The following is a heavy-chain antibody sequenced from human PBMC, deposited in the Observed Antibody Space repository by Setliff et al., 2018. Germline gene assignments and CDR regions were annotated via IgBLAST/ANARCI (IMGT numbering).Heavy chain of an antibody. CDR2: ISSSGYTI. CDR1: GFTLDDYY. D-gene: IGHD3-22*01. Sequence: GGSLRLSCEASGFTLDDYYMTWIRQAPGKGLEWISFISSSGYTIYYANSVKGRFSISRDDALNSLFLEMNSLRVDDTAIYYCARGKDYSDGSGYPIFQHWGQGTPVTVSS. J-gene: IGHJ1*01. V-gene: IGHV3-11*04. CDR3: ARGKDYSDGSGYPIFQH.